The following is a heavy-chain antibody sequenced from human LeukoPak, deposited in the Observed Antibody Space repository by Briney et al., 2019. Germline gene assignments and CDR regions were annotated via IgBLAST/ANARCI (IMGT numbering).Heavy chain of an antibody. J-gene: IGHJ4*02. CDR2: INAGNGNT. CDR1: GGTFSSYA. V-gene: IGHV1-3*01. D-gene: IGHD3-3*01. CDR3: ARVGVGNFDY. Sequence: ASVKVSCKASGGTFSSYAISWVRQAPGQRLEWMGWINAGNGNTKYSQKFQGRVTITRDTSASTAYMELSSLRSEDTAVYYCARVGVGNFDYWGQGTLVTVSS.